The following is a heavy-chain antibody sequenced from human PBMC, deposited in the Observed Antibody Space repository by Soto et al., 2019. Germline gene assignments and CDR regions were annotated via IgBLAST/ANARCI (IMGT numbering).Heavy chain of an antibody. CDR1: GGSISSYY. J-gene: IGHJ6*02. V-gene: IGHV4-59*06. CDR2: IYYSGST. CDR3: ASSTVTSNYYYYYGMDV. Sequence: SETLSLTCTVSGGSISSYYWSWIRQHPGKGLEWIGYIYYSGSTYYNPSLKSRVTISVDTSKNQFSLKLSSVTAADTAVYYCASSTVTSNYYYYYGMDVWGQGTTVTVSS. D-gene: IGHD4-17*01.